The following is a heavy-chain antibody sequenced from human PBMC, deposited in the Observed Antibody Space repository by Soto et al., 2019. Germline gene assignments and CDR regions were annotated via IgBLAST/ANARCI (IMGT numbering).Heavy chain of an antibody. V-gene: IGHV1-69*01. D-gene: IGHD6-13*01. CDR2: IVPMFGTT. J-gene: IGHJ3*01. Sequence: VQLVQSGPELKKPGSSVKVSCKAPGDTFNSYGISWVRQAPGQGLEWMGGIVPMFGTTNLALKFEDRVMITADELTTTVYMEIRGLTSEDTAVYYCARDLADVHLWDAFDVWGHGTRVTVSS. CDR3: ARDLADVHLWDAFDV. CDR1: GDTFNSYG.